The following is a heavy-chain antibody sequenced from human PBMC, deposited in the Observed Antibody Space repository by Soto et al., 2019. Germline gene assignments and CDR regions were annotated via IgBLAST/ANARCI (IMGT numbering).Heavy chain of an antibody. CDR2: IYPGDSET. Sequence: GEALRISCKGSVSRFPSYWIWWGRHMPVKALECMGIIYPGDSETRYSPSFQGQVTISADKSISTAYLQWSSLKASDTAMYYCARHFSYYDSSGYYLPYGMDVWGQGTTVTVSS. V-gene: IGHV5-51*01. CDR3: ARHFSYYDSSGYYLPYGMDV. D-gene: IGHD3-22*01. J-gene: IGHJ6*02. CDR1: VSRFPSYW.